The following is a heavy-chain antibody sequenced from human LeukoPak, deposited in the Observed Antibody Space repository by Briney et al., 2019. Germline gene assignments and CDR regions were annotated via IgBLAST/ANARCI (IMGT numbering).Heavy chain of an antibody. J-gene: IGHJ4*02. CDR3: ARVHLRVFDY. Sequence: SETLSLTCTVSGGSISSYYWSWIRRPPGKGLEWIGYIYYSGSTNYNPSLKSRVTISVDTSKNQFSLKLSSVTAADTAVYYCARVHLRVFDYWGQGTLVTVSS. V-gene: IGHV4-59*01. D-gene: IGHD3-10*01. CDR1: GGSISSYY. CDR2: IYYSGST.